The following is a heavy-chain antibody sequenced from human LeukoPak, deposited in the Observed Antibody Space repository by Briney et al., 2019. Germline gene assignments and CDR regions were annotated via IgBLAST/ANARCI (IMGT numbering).Heavy chain of an antibody. J-gene: IGHJ3*02. Sequence: GGSLRLSCAASGFTFSNAWMSWVRQAPGKGLEWVGRIKSKTDGGTTDYAAPVKGRFTISRDDSKNTLYLQMNSLRAEDTAVYYCAREVFIQEKGAFDIWGQGTMVTVSS. V-gene: IGHV3-15*01. CDR3: AREVFIQEKGAFDI. D-gene: IGHD2-21*01. CDR2: IKSKTDGGTT. CDR1: GFTFSNAW.